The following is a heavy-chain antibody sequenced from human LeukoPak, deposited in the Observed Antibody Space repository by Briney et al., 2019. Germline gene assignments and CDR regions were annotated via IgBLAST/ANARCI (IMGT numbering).Heavy chain of an antibody. CDR2: IYYSGST. CDR1: GGSISSSSYY. J-gene: IGHJ6*03. V-gene: IGHV4-39*01. D-gene: IGHD3-10*01. CDR3: ARLGLMVRGVIISYYYYMDV. Sequence: PSETLSLTCTVSGGSISSSSYYWGWIRQPPGKGLEWIGSIYYSGSTYYNPSLKSRFTISVDTSKNQFSLKLSSVTAADTAVYYCARLGLMVRGVIISYYYYMDVWGKGTTVTVSS.